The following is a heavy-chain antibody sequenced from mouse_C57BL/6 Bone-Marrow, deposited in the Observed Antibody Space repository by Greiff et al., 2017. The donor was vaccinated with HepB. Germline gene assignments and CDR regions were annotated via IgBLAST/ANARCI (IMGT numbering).Heavy chain of an antibody. CDR1: GYTFTSYW. CDR2: IDPSDSYT. Sequence: VQLQQPGAELVMPGASVKLSCKASGYTFTSYWMHWVKQRPGQGLEWIGEIDPSDSYTNYNQKFKGKSTLTVDKSSSTAYMQLSSLTSEDSAVYYCARLWRYYEYDDAMDYWGQGTSVTVSS. V-gene: IGHV1-69*01. D-gene: IGHD2-4*01. CDR3: ARLWRYYEYDDAMDY. J-gene: IGHJ4*01.